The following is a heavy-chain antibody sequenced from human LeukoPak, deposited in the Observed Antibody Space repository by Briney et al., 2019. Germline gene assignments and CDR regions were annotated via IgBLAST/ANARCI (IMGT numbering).Heavy chain of an antibody. CDR2: LNEDGRTT. Sequence: GGSLRLSSAASGFTFSRYWMHWVRQVPGKGLEWVSRLNEDGRTTTYADPVQGRFTIYRDNSKNTLYLQMNSLRAEDTALYYCARDLGGIAGSWGQGALVTVSS. D-gene: IGHD1-26*01. CDR1: GFTFSRYW. CDR3: ARDLGGIAGS. J-gene: IGHJ1*01. V-gene: IGHV3-74*01.